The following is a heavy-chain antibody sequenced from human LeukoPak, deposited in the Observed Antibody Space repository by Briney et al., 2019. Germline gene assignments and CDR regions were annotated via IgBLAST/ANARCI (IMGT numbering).Heavy chain of an antibody. J-gene: IGHJ6*02. V-gene: IGHV3-66*01. Sequence: GGSLRLSCAASGFTFSSYGMHWVRQAPGKGLEWVSVIYSGGSTYYADSVKGRFTISRDNSKNTLYLQMNSLRAEDTAVYYCARGSAAAGTGDYYYGMDVWGQGTTVTVSS. D-gene: IGHD6-13*01. CDR3: ARGSAAAGTGDYYYGMDV. CDR1: GFTFSSYG. CDR2: IYSGGST.